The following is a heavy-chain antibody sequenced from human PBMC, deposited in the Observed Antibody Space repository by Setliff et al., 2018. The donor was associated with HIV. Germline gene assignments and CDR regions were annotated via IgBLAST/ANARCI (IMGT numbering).Heavy chain of an antibody. Sequence: GGSLRLSCAASGSTFVNHDIEWVRQAPGKGLEWVSHIGTAGDTYYLDSVKGRFTISREDARNSGYLQMNSLRDDDTAVYFCARTAYYRDSSGYYSVAFDMWGPGTMVTVSS. D-gene: IGHD3-22*01. J-gene: IGHJ3*02. CDR3: ARTAYYRDSSGYYSVAFDM. CDR2: IGTAGDT. V-gene: IGHV3-13*01. CDR1: GSTFVNHD.